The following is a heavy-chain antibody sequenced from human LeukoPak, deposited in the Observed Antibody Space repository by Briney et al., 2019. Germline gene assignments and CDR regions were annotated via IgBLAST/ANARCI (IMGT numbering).Heavy chain of an antibody. Sequence: PGGSLRLSCAASGFSVGTNYVTWVRQPPGKGLEWVSVIYSDGSTYYADPVKGRFTISRDNSKNTLYLQMSSLSPEDTAVYYCTDTLAGWGQGTLVTVSS. V-gene: IGHV3-53*05. CDR3: TDTLAG. CDR1: GFSVGTNY. J-gene: IGHJ4*02. D-gene: IGHD5-18*01. CDR2: IYSDGST.